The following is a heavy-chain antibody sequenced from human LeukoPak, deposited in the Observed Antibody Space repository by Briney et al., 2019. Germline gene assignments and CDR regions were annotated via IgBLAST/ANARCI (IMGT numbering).Heavy chain of an antibody. J-gene: IGHJ3*02. V-gene: IGHV3-48*01. CDR2: ISSSSSTI. D-gene: IGHD3-9*01. CDR1: GFTFSSYS. Sequence: GGSLRLPCAASGFTFSSYSMNWVRQAPGKGLEWVSYISSSSSTIYYADSVKGRFTISRDNAKNSLYLQMNSLRAEDTAVYYCARGDQYYDILTGYFHDVFDIWGQGTMVTVSS. CDR3: ARGDQYYDILTGYFHDVFDI.